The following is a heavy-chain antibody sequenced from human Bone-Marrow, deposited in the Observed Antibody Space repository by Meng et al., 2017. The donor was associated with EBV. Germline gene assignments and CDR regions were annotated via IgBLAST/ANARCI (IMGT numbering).Heavy chain of an antibody. CDR1: GLTFSSYS. Sequence: EVQLVESGGXXXXXGXSLXLSCAASGLTFSSYSMNWVRQAPGKGLEWVSSISSSSSYIYYADSVKGRFTISRDNAKNSLYLQMNSLRAEDTAVYYCARDSMITFGGVIAPNWFDPWGQGTLVTVSS. D-gene: IGHD3-16*02. J-gene: IGHJ5*02. V-gene: IGHV3-21*01. CDR3: ARDSMITFGGVIAPNWFDP. CDR2: ISSSSSYI.